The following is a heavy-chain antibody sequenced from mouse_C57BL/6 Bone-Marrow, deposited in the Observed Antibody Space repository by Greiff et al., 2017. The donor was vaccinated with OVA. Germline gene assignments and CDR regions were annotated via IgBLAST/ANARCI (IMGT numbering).Heavy chain of an antibody. CDR3: ARHGYYGSSPHYYAMDY. CDR2: FYPGSGSI. D-gene: IGHD1-1*01. CDR1: GYTFTEYP. V-gene: IGHV1-62-2*01. J-gene: IGHJ4*01. Sequence: VQLQQSGAELVKPGASVKLSCKASGYTFTEYPIHWVKQRSGQGLEWIGWFYPGSGSIKYNEKFKDKATLTADKSSSTVYMELSRLTSEDSAVYFCARHGYYGSSPHYYAMDYWGQGTSVTVSS.